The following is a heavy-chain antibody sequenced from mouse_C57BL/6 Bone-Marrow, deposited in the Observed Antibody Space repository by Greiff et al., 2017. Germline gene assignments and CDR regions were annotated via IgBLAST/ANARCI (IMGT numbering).Heavy chain of an antibody. D-gene: IGHD2-12*01. Sequence: DVQLVESGEGLVKPGGSLKLSCAASGFTFSSYAMSWVRQTPEKRLEWVAYISSGGDYIYYADTVKGRFTISRDNARNTLYLQMSSLKSEDTAMYYCTRDLRTWFAYWGQGTLVTVSA. CDR3: TRDLRTWFAY. CDR2: ISSGGDYI. J-gene: IGHJ3*01. CDR1: GFTFSSYA. V-gene: IGHV5-9-1*02.